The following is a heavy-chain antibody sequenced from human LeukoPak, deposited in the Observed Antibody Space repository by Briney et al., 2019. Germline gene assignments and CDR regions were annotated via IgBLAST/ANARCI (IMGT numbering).Heavy chain of an antibody. CDR2: IYYSGST. D-gene: IGHD3-10*01. CDR3: ARRRGGTGSYYFDY. V-gene: IGHV4-59*08. J-gene: IGHJ4*02. Sequence: SETLSLTCTVSGGSISSCYWSWIRQPPGKGLEWIGYIYYSGSTNYNPSLKSRVTISVDTSKNQFSLKLSSVTAADTAVYYCARRRGGTGSYYFDYWGQGTLVTVSS. CDR1: GGSISSCY.